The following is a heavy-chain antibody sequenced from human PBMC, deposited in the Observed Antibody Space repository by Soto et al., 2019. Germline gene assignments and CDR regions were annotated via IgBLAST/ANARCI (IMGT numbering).Heavy chain of an antibody. V-gene: IGHV3-30*18. CDR3: AKDRVGAPSAVIDY. D-gene: IGHD1-26*01. J-gene: IGHJ4*02. CDR2: ISYDGSNK. CDR1: GFTFSSYG. Sequence: GGSLRLSCAASGFTFSSYGMHWVRQAPGKGLEWVAVISYDGSNKYYADSVKGRFTISRDNSKNTLYLQMNSLRAEDTAVYYCAKDRVGAPSAVIDYWGQGTLVTVSS.